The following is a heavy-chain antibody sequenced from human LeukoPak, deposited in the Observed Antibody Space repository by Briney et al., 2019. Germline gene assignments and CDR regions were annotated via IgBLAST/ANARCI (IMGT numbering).Heavy chain of an antibody. Sequence: SETLSLTCAVYGGSFSGYYWSWIRQPPGKGLEWIGEIKHSGSTNYNPSLKSRVTISVDTSKNQFSLKLSSVTAADTAVYYCARVHCSSTSCYRPRGYFDYWGQGTLVTVSS. CDR3: ARVHCSSTSCYRPRGYFDY. CDR1: GGSFSGYY. J-gene: IGHJ4*02. D-gene: IGHD2-2*01. V-gene: IGHV4-34*01. CDR2: IKHSGST.